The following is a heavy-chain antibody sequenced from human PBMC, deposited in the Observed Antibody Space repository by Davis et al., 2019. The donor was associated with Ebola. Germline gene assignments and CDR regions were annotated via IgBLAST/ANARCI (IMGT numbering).Heavy chain of an antibody. Sequence: SETLSLTCAVSGGSISSSNWWSWVRQPPGKGLGWIGDIYHSGSTNYNPSLKSRVTISVDNSTNQFSLKLSSVTAADTAVYYCARDPKYLIVVVPAASNYYYYYGMDVWGQGTTVTVSS. V-gene: IGHV4-4*02. CDR1: GGSISSSNW. J-gene: IGHJ6*02. D-gene: IGHD2-2*01. CDR2: IYHSGST. CDR3: ARDPKYLIVVVPAASNYYYYYGMDV.